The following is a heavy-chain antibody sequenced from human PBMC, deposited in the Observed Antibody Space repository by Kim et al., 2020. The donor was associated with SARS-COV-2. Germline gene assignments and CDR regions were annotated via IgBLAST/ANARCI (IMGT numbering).Heavy chain of an antibody. CDR2: IKQDGSAK. V-gene: IGHV3-7*01. CDR1: GFTFSSYW. Sequence: GGSLRLSCAASGFTFSSYWMSWVRQAPGKGLEWVANIKQDGSAKYYVDSVKGRFTISRDNAKNSLYLQMNSLRAEDTAVYYCARSGSGSYVYDWGQGTLVTVSS. D-gene: IGHD3-10*01. J-gene: IGHJ4*02. CDR3: ARSGSGSYVYD.